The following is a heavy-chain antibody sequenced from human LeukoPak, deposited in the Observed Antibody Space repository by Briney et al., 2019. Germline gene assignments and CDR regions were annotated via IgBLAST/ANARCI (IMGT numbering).Heavy chain of an antibody. J-gene: IGHJ4*02. CDR2: IYYSGST. Sequence: SETLSLTCTVSGGSISSYYWSWIRQPPGKGLEWIGYIYYSGSTNYNPSLKSRVTISVDKSKNQFSLNLRSVTAADTAVYYCARDPGTYGLLYFDSWGQGILITVSS. CDR1: GGSISSYY. V-gene: IGHV4-59*12. D-gene: IGHD3-10*01. CDR3: ARDPGTYGLLYFDS.